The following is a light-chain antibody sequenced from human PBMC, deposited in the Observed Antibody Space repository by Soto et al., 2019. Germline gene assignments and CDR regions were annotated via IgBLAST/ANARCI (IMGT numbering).Light chain of an antibody. CDR3: QKYNSAPRT. CDR2: GAS. V-gene: IGKV1-27*01. Sequence: DIQMTQSPSSLSASVGDRVTITCRASQGISNFLAWYQQKPGKVPKLLIYGASTLQSGVPSRFSGSGSGTDLTLTISSLQPEDVATYYCQKYNSAPRTFGQGNKREIK. CDR1: QGISNF. J-gene: IGKJ2*01.